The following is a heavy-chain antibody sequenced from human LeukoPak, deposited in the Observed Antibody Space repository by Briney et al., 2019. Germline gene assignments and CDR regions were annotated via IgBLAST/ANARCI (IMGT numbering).Heavy chain of an antibody. V-gene: IGHV5-51*01. CDR2: IYPGDSDT. D-gene: IGHD3-10*01. CDR3: ARQSGVDPSGGNFDY. J-gene: IGHJ4*02. CDR1: GYSFTNYW. Sequence: GESLKISCKGSGYSFTNYWIGWVRQMPGKGLEWMGIIYPGDSDTRYSPSFQGQVTISADKSISTAYLQWSSLKASDTAMYYCARQSGVDPSGGNFDYWGQGTLVTVSS.